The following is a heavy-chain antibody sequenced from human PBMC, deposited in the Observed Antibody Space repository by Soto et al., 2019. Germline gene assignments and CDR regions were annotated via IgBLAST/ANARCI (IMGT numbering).Heavy chain of an antibody. CDR1: GFTFSNNA. V-gene: IGHV3-30-3*01. D-gene: IGHD1-1*01. J-gene: IGHJ6*02. Sequence: QVQLVESGGGVVQPGRSLRLSCAASGFTFSNNAMDWVRQAPGKGLEWVAVISYDGSNKYIAESVKGRFTISRDNSKNTLFLQMNSLRAEDTGWYYCARGTTTSAFSAMDVWGQGTTVTVSS. CDR2: ISYDGSNK. CDR3: ARGTTTSAFSAMDV.